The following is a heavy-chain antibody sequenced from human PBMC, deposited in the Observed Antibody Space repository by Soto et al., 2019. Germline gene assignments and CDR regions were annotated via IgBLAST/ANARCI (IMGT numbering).Heavy chain of an antibody. Sequence: GGSLRLSCAASGFTVSSNYMSWVRQAPGKGLEWVSVIYSGGSTYYADSVKGRFTISRDNSKNTLYLQMNSLRAEDTAVYYCAGLDKYYYYYGMDVWGQGTTVTVSS. CDR3: AGLDKYYYYYGMDV. D-gene: IGHD2-2*03. V-gene: IGHV3-53*01. CDR2: IYSGGST. J-gene: IGHJ6*02. CDR1: GFTVSSNY.